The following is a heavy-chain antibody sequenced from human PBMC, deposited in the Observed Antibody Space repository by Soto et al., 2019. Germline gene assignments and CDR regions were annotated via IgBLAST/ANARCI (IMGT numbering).Heavy chain of an antibody. CDR3: ARDPGASDAFDI. CDR1: GYTLTELS. CDR2: FDPEDGET. J-gene: IGHJ3*02. D-gene: IGHD3-10*01. V-gene: IGHV1-24*01. Sequence: AAVKVSCKVSGYTLTELSMHWVRQAPGKGLEWMGGFDPEDGETIYAQKFQGRVTMTEDTSTDTAYMELRSLRSDDTAVYYCARDPGASDAFDIWGQGTMVTVSS.